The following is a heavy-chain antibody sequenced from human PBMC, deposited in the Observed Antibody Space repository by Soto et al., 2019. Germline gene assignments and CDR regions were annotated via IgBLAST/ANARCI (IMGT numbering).Heavy chain of an antibody. D-gene: IGHD4-4*01. V-gene: IGHV1-69*01. CDR2: IIPIFGTA. CDR3: AREMTTVITNWFDP. J-gene: IGHJ5*02. CDR1: GGTFSSYA. Sequence: QVQLVQSGAEVKKPGSSVKVSCTASGGTFSSYAISWVRQAPGQGLEWMGGIIPIFGTANYAQKFQGRVTITADESTSTAYMELSSLRSEDTAVYYCAREMTTVITNWFDPWGQGTLVTVSS.